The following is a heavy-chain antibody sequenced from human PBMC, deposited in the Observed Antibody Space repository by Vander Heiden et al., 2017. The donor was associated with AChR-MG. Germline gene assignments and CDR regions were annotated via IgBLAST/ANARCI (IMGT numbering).Heavy chain of an antibody. V-gene: IGHV1-69*01. CDR3: ARRKYYYDSSGYSAEPYYYYYYMDV. J-gene: IGHJ6*03. CDR1: GGTFSSYA. CDR2: IIPIFGTA. Sequence: QVQLVQSGAEVKKPGSSVKVSCKASGGTFSSYAISWVRRAPGQGLEWMGGIIPIFGTANYAQKFQGRVTITADESTSTAYMELSSLRSEDTAVYYCARRKYYYDSSGYSAEPYYYYYYMDVWGKGTTVTVSS. D-gene: IGHD3-22*01.